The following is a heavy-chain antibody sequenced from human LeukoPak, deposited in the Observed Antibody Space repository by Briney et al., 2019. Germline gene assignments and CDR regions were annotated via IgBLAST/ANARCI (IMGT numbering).Heavy chain of an antibody. V-gene: IGHV1-2*02. Sequence: GASVKVSCKASGYTFTGYYMHWVRQAPGQGLEWVGWITPNSGGTNYAQKFQGRVTMTRDTSISTAYMELSRLRTDDTAVYYCARVMVRGVIATLGYWGQGTLVTVSS. CDR3: ARVMVRGVIATLGY. D-gene: IGHD3-10*01. CDR1: GYTFTGYY. CDR2: ITPNSGGT. J-gene: IGHJ4*02.